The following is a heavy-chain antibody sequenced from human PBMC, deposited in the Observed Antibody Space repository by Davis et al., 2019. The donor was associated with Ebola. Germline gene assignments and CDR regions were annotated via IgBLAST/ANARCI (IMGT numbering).Heavy chain of an antibody. CDR3: ASLRRTITGMDDAFDI. CDR2: IFTGDYDT. CDR1: GNTFNSHW. V-gene: IGHV5-51*01. Sequence: GESLKISCKASGNTFNSHWIGWVRQLPGKGLEWMGVIFTGDYDTRYSPSFRGQVTISADTSIKTAFLQWSSLKASDTAMYYCASLRRTITGMDDAFDIWGQGTMVTVSS. D-gene: IGHD2-8*02. J-gene: IGHJ3*02.